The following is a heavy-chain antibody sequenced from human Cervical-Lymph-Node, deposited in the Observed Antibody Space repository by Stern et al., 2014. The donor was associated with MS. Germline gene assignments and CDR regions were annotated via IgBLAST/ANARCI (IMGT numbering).Heavy chain of an antibody. CDR3: AREGELDVHDAFDI. V-gene: IGHV1-8*01. J-gene: IGHJ3*02. CDR1: GYTFTSYD. D-gene: IGHD1-1*01. Sequence: VQLVESGAEVKKPGASVKVSCKASGYTFTSYDINWVRKATGQGLEWMGWMNPNSGNTGYAQKFQGRVTMTRNTSISTAYMELSSLRSEDTAVYYCAREGELDVHDAFDIWGQGTMVTVSS. CDR2: MNPNSGNT.